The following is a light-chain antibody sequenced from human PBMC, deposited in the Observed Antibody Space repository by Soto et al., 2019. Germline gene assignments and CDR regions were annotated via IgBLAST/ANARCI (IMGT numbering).Light chain of an antibody. J-gene: IGKJ1*01. CDR3: QKYNSAPRT. CDR2: DAN. V-gene: IGKV1-27*01. CDR1: QGISHY. Sequence: DIQMTQSPSSLSASVGDRVTITCRASQGISHYLAWYQQRPGQVPKLLIHDANILQSGVPSRFSGSGSATDFTITISSLQPEDVATYYCQKYNSAPRTVGQVTKVDLK.